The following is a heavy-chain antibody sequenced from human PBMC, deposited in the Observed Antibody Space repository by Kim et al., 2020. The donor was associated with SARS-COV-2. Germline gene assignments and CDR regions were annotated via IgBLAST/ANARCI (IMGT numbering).Heavy chain of an antibody. V-gene: IGHV3-30*04. D-gene: IGHD4-17*01. J-gene: IGHJ3*02. CDR1: GFTFSSYA. CDR2: ISYDGSNK. CDR3: ARTPVNPDAFDI. Sequence: GGSLRLSCAASGFTFSSYAMHWVRQAPGKGLEWVAVISYDGSNKYYADSVKGRFTISRDNSKNTLYLQMNSLRAEDTAVYYCARTPVNPDAFDIWGQGTMVTVSS.